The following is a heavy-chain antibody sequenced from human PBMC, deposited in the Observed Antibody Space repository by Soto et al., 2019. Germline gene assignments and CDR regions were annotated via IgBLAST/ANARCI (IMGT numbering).Heavy chain of an antibody. CDR1: GGSISSGGYS. CDR2: IYHGGST. CDR3: ARDKLTTDYYYGMDV. J-gene: IGHJ6*02. V-gene: IGHV4-30-2*01. Sequence: QLQLQESGSGLVKPSQTLSLTCTVSGGSISSGGYSWNWIRQPPGKGLEWIGYIYHGGSTYYNPSLMSRVTISVDRSKSQFSLKLISVTAADTALYYCARDKLTTDYYYGMDVWGQGTTVTVSS. D-gene: IGHD2-2*01.